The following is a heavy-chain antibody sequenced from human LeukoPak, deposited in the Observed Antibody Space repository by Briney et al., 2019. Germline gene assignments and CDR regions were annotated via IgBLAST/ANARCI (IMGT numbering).Heavy chain of an antibody. CDR2: INPKSGVT. J-gene: IGHJ4*02. CDR3: ARDCSRATCYNVFDS. V-gene: IGHV1-2*02. Sequence: ASVQVSCKASGYTFTGHYIHWLRQAPGQGLEWMGWINPKSGVTNYAQMFQGRVSMTRDTSISTAHMVLSSLGSDDTAVYYCARDCSRATCYNVFDSWGQGSLVTVSS. D-gene: IGHD5-24*01. CDR1: GYTFTGHY.